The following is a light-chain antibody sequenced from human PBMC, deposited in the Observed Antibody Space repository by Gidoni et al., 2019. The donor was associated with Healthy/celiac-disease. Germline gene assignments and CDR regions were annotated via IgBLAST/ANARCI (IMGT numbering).Light chain of an antibody. Sequence: EIVLTPSPATLSLSPGERATLSCRASQSVSSYLAWYQQKPGQAPRLLIYDASNRATGIPARCSGSGSGTDFTLTISSLEPEDFAVYYCQQRSNWPPGYTFGQGTKLEIK. J-gene: IGKJ2*01. CDR2: DAS. V-gene: IGKV3-11*01. CDR1: QSVSSY. CDR3: QQRSNWPPGYT.